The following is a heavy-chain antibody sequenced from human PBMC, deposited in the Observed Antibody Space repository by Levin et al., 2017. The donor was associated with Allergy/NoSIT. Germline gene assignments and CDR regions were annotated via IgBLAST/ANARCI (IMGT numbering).Heavy chain of an antibody. CDR3: AKDRNGAYADKYFHH. J-gene: IGHJ1*01. V-gene: IGHV3-43*01. CDR1: GFTFDDYT. Sequence: GESLKISCAASGFTFDDYTMHWVRQAPGKGLEWVSLISWDGGSTYYADSVKGRFTISRDNSKNSLYLQMNSLRNEDTALYYCAKDRNGAYADKYFHHWGQGTLVTVSS. D-gene: IGHD4-17*01. CDR2: ISWDGGST.